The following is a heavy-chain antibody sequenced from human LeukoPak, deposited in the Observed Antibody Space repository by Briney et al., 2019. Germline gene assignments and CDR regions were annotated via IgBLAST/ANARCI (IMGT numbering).Heavy chain of an antibody. Sequence: SETLSLTCTLSGGYISSYFWSWIRQPAGKGLEWIGRIYSSGNTNYNPSLKSRVTMSVDTSKNQFSLNLSSVTAAETAVYYCAIGVAASAAIPFDFWGQGTMVTVSS. V-gene: IGHV4-4*07. D-gene: IGHD2-2*02. CDR2: IYSSGNT. CDR1: GGYISSYF. J-gene: IGHJ3*01. CDR3: AIGVAASAAIPFDF.